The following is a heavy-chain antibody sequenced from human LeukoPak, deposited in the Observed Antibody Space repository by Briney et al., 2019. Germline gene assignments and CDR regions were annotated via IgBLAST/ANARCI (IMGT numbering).Heavy chain of an antibody. CDR3: ARHEGYSYGYGMIAFDI. CDR1: GGSISSYY. D-gene: IGHD5-18*01. V-gene: IGHV4-59*08. CDR2: IYYSGST. Sequence: SVTLSLTCTVSGGSISSYYWSWIRQPPGKGLEWIGYIYYSGSTNYNPSLKSRVTISVDTSKNQFSLKLSSVTAADTAVYYCARHEGYSYGYGMIAFDIWGQGTMVTVSS. J-gene: IGHJ3*02.